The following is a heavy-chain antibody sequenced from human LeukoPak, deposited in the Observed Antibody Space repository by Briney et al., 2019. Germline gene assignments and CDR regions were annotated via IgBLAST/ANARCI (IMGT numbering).Heavy chain of an antibody. CDR1: GFTFTSYA. CDR3: AKVGSSMSFYYYYGMDV. CDR2: VTSSGSST. Sequence: GGSLRLSCAASGFTFTSYAMSWVRQAPGEGLEGVSTVTSSGSSTYYADSVKGRFTISRDNSKNTLYLQMDSLRAEDTAVYYCAKVGSSMSFYYYYGMDVWGQGTTVTVSS. J-gene: IGHJ6*02. V-gene: IGHV3-23*01. D-gene: IGHD6-13*01.